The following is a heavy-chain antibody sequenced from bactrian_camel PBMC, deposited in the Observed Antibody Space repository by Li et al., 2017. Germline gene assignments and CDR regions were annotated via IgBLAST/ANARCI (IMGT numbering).Heavy chain of an antibody. CDR1: GFKFSSYY. J-gene: IGHJ4*01. D-gene: IGHD6*01. CDR2: IYTGGDST. V-gene: IGHV3S28*01. Sequence: QLVESGGGLVQPGGSLRLSCAASGFKFSSYYMSWVRQTPGKGLEWVSSIYTGGDSTYYADSVKGRFTISKDNARNTLALQMNSLKPEDSAMYYCASAAYNSNWSRLEKRYYKYWGQGTQVTVS. CDR3: ASAAYNSNWSRLEKRYYKY.